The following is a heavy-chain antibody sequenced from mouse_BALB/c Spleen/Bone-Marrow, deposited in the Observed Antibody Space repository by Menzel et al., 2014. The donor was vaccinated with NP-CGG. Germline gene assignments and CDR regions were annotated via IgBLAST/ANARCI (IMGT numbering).Heavy chain of an antibody. CDR2: INPSNGGT. Sequence: QVHVKQSGAELVKPGASVKLSCKASSYTFTSYYMYWVKQRPGQGLEWIGEINPSNGGTNFNEKFKNKATLTVDKSSSTAYMQLSSLIFEDSAVYYCTRSNGNWFAYWGQGTLVTVSA. V-gene: IGHV1S81*02. J-gene: IGHJ3*01. D-gene: IGHD2-1*01. CDR3: TRSNGNWFAY. CDR1: SYTFTSYY.